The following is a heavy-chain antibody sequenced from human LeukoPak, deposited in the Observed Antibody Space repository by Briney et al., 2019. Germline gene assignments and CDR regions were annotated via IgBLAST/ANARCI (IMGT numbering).Heavy chain of an antibody. CDR3: TTEPPLEWLLYDY. CDR2: IKSKTAGGTT. J-gene: IGHJ4*02. V-gene: IGHV3-15*01. D-gene: IGHD3-3*01. Sequence: GGSLRLSCAASGFTFSNAWMNWVRQAPGKGLEWVGRIKSKTAGGTTDYAAPVKGRFIISRDDSKNTLYLQMNSLKTEDTAVYYCTTEPPLEWLLYDYWGQGTLVTVSS. CDR1: GFTFSNAW.